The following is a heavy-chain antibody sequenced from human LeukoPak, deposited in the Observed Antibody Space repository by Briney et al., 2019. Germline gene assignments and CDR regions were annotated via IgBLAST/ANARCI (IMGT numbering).Heavy chain of an antibody. CDR2: INTNTGNP. Sequence: ASVKVSCKASGYTFTSYAMNWVRQAPGQGLEWMGWINTNTGNPTYAQGFTGRFVFSLDTSVSTAYLQISSLKAEDTAVYYCARDLTPYYYDSSGYYYPSFDYWGQGTLVTVSS. V-gene: IGHV7-4-1*02. CDR3: ARDLTPYYYDSSGYYYPSFDY. J-gene: IGHJ4*02. CDR1: GYTFTSYA. D-gene: IGHD3-22*01.